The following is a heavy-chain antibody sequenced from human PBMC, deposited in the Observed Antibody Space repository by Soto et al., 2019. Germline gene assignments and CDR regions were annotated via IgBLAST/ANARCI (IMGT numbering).Heavy chain of an antibody. CDR2: ISGAGNSA. CDR1: GFTFSDYA. V-gene: IGHV3-23*01. D-gene: IGHD3-3*01. Sequence: EVQLMESGGGLVQPGGSLRLSCAASGFTFSDYAMSWVRQAPGKGLEWVSAISGAGNSASHASSVQGRFVISRDNSKNTLFLQMNRLRAEDTAAYYFAKNDCCYTTGQLIDHWGQGTLVTVSS. J-gene: IGHJ4*02. CDR3: AKNDCCYTTGQLIDH.